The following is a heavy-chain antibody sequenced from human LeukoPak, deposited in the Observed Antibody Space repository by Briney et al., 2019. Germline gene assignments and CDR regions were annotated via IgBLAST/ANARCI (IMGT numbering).Heavy chain of an antibody. D-gene: IGHD3-9*01. V-gene: IGHV3-30*02. CDR3: AKGVLDVADILAGFDAFDT. J-gene: IGHJ3*02. Sequence: GGSLRLSCAASGFTFSSYAMHWVRQAPGKGLEWVSFIRYDGSNTYYADSVKGRFTISRDNSKNTLYLQMNSLRAEDTAVYYCAKGVLDVADILAGFDAFDTWGQGEMGTVSS. CDR2: IRYDGSNT. CDR1: GFTFSSYA.